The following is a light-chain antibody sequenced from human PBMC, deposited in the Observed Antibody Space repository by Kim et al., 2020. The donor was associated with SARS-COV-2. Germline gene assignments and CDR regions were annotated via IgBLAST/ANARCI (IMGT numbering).Light chain of an antibody. CDR1: KLGDKY. CDR2: QDS. V-gene: IGLV3-1*01. Sequence: SYELTRPPSVSVSPGQTASITCSGDKLGDKYACWYQQKPGQSPVLVIYQDSKRPSGIPERFSGSNSGNTATLTISGTQAMDEADYYCQAWDSSTVVFGRG. J-gene: IGLJ2*01. CDR3: QAWDSSTVV.